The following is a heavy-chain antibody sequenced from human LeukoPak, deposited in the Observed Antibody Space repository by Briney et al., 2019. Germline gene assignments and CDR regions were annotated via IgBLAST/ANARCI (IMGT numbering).Heavy chain of an antibody. CDR3: ARVGVVAATVGPFDY. D-gene: IGHD2-15*01. V-gene: IGHV1-69*13. CDR2: IIPIFGTA. J-gene: IGHJ4*02. CDR1: GGTFSSYA. Sequence: ASVKVSCKASGGTFSSYAISWVRQAPGQGLEWMGGIIPIFGTANYAQKFQGRVTITADESTSTAYMELSSLRSEDTAVYYCARVGVVAATVGPFDYWGQGTLVTVSS.